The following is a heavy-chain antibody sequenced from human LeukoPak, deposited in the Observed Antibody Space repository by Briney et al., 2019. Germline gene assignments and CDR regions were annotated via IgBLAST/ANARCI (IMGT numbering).Heavy chain of an antibody. D-gene: IGHD3-3*01. V-gene: IGHV4-39*07. CDR3: ARGSSFWSGYFLPDV. CDR2: IYYSGST. CDR1: GGSISSSSYY. J-gene: IGHJ6*04. Sequence: SEALSLTCTVSGGSISSSSYYWGWIRQPPGKGLEWIGSIYYSGSTYYNPSLKSRVTISVDTSKNQFSLKLSSVTAADTAVYYCARGSSFWSGYFLPDVWGKGTTVTVSS.